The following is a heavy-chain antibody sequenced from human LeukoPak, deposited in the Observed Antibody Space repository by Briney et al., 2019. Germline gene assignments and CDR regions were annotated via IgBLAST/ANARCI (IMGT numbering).Heavy chain of an antibody. V-gene: IGHV4-59*01. D-gene: IGHD4-17*01. CDR2: IYYSGST. Sequence: SETLSLTCTVSGGSISSYYWSWIRQPPGKGLEWIGYIYYSGSTNYNPSLKSRVTISVDTSKNQFSLKLSSVTAADTAVYYCAREGDYGDSITFDYWGQGTLVTVSS. J-gene: IGHJ4*02. CDR1: GGSISSYY. CDR3: AREGDYGDSITFDY.